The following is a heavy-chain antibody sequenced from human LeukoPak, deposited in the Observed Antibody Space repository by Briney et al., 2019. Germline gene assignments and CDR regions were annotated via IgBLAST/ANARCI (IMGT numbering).Heavy chain of an antibody. D-gene: IGHD3-10*01. CDR2: IWYDGGAE. V-gene: IGHV3-33*01. CDR1: GFTFSDYG. CDR3: AGLWFGEFGTRKYGMDV. Sequence: PGKSLRLSCEASGFTFSDYGMHWVRQAPGKGLEWVAFIWYDGGAEYYSDSVKGRFTISRDNSKNTLCLQMNSLRAEDTAVYWCAGLWFGEFGTRKYGMDVWGQGTTVTVSS. J-gene: IGHJ6*02.